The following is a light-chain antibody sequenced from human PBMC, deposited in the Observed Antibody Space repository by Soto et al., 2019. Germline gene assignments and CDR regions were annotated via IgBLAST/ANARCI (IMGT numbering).Light chain of an antibody. CDR3: QQYNNSPWT. CDR2: GAS. CDR1: QSVSSN. V-gene: IGKV3-15*01. Sequence: EIVMTQSPATLSVSPGERATLSCRASQSVSSNLAWYQQKPGQAPRLLIYGASTRATGIPARFSGSGSGTDFTLTISSLQSEGFAVYYCQQYNNSPWTFGQGAKVEIK. J-gene: IGKJ1*01.